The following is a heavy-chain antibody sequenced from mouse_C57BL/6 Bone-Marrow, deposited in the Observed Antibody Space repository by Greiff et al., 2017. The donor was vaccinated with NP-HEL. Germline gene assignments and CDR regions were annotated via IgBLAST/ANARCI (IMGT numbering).Heavy chain of an antibody. D-gene: IGHD1-1*01. CDR1: GFTFSSYA. V-gene: IGHV5-4*03. Sequence: EVKVEESGGGLVKPGGSLKLSCAASGFTFSSYAMSWVRQTPEKRLEWVATISDGGSYTYYPDNVKGRFTISRDNAKNNLYLQMSHLKSEDTAMYYCARPTVVPMDYWGQGTSVTVSS. CDR3: ARPTVVPMDY. CDR2: ISDGGSYT. J-gene: IGHJ4*01.